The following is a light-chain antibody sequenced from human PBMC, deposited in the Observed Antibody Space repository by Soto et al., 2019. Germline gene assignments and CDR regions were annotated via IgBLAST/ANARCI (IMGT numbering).Light chain of an antibody. Sequence: QSVLTQPASVSGSRGQSITISCTGTSSDVGGYNYVSWYQQHPGKAPKLMIYEVSNRPSGVSNRFSGSKSGNTASLTISGLQAEDEADYYCSSYTSSSTLVVFGGGTKLTVL. V-gene: IGLV2-14*01. J-gene: IGLJ2*01. CDR2: EVS. CDR1: SSDVGGYNY. CDR3: SSYTSSSTLVV.